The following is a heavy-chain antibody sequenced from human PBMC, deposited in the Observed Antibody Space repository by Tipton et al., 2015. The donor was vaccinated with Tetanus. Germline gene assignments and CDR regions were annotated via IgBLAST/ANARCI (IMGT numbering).Heavy chain of an antibody. CDR1: GDSVSGYY. D-gene: IGHD2-8*02. CDR2: VYYTGST. Sequence: TLSLTCTVSGDSVSGYYWSWIRQPPGEGLEWIGYVYYTGSTNHNPSLKSRVTISIDRSKNQLSLKLTSVTAADTAVYYCARATSTGPAYNWFDPWGQGTLVTVSS. CDR3: ARATSTGPAYNWFDP. J-gene: IGHJ5*02. V-gene: IGHV4-59*02.